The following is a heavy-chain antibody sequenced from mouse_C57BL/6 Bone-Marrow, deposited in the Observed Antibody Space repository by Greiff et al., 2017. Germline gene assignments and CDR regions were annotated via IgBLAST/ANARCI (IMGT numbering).Heavy chain of an antibody. V-gene: IGHV5-9*01. CDR2: ISGGGGNT. D-gene: IGHD2-3*01. J-gene: IGHJ2*01. Sequence: EVMLVESGGGLVKPGGSLKLSCAASGFTFSSYTMSWVRQTPEKRLEWVATISGGGGNTYYPDSVKGRFTISRDNAKNTLYLQMSSLRSEDTSLYYCARHIPFYCNYGYWGQGTTLTVSS. CDR1: GFTFSSYT. CDR3: ARHIPFYCNYGY.